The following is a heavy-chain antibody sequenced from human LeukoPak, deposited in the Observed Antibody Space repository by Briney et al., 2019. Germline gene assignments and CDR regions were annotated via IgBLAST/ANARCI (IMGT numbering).Heavy chain of an antibody. J-gene: IGHJ4*02. CDR3: AKEVRGSSDY. D-gene: IGHD2-15*01. V-gene: IGHV3-23*01. CDR1: GFNFSNYA. Sequence: SGGSLRLSCAASGFNFSNYAMSWVRQAPGKGLEWVSVISGSGGSTYYADSVKGRFTISRDNSKNTLYLQMNSLRAEDTAVYYCAKEVRGSSDYWGQGTLVTVSS. CDR2: ISGSGGST.